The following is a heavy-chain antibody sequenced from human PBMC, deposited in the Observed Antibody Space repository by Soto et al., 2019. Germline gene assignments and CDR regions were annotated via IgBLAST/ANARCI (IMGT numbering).Heavy chain of an antibody. J-gene: IGHJ4*02. V-gene: IGHV3-30-3*01. CDR3: ARDAHSYGYYFDY. CDR2: ISYDGSNK. D-gene: IGHD5-18*01. CDR1: GFTFSSYA. Sequence: GGSLRLSCAASGFTFSSYAMHWVRQAPGKGLEWVAVISYDGSNKYYADSVKGRFTISRDNSKNTLYLQMNSLRAEDTAVYYCARDAHSYGYYFDYWGQGTLVTVSS.